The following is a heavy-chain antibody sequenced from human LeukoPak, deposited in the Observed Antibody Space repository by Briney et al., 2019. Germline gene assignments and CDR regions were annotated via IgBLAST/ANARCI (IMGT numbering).Heavy chain of an antibody. Sequence: GGSLRLSCAASGFNFSTYGMTWVRQVPGKGREWVSAISGSGQSTYYADSVRGRFTISRDNSRSMVWLQMNSLTAEDTAMYYCGRDLNWGAFDIRGRGTLVTVSS. CDR1: GFNFSTYG. J-gene: IGHJ3*02. CDR3: GRDLNWGAFDI. D-gene: IGHD7-27*01. V-gene: IGHV3-23*01. CDR2: ISGSGQST.